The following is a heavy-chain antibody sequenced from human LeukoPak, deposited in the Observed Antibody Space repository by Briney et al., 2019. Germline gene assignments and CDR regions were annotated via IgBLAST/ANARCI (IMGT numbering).Heavy chain of an antibody. D-gene: IGHD2-15*01. Sequence: PSETLSLTCAVYGGSFSGYYWSWIRQPPGKGLEWIGEINHSGSTNYNPSLKSRVTISVDTSKNQFSLKLSSVTAADTAVYYCARRVATPSARLGYWGQGTLVTVSS. CDR1: GGSFSGYY. CDR3: ARRVATPSARLGY. J-gene: IGHJ4*02. CDR2: INHSGST. V-gene: IGHV4-34*01.